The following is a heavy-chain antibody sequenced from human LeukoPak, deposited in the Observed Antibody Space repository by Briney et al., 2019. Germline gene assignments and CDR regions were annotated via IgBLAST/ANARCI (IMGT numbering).Heavy chain of an antibody. CDR3: ARDSRYCSGASCYS. CDR2: IHHPGST. Sequence: SETLSLTCTVSGYSISSGYWGWVRRPPGKGLEWIGSIHHPGSTYYNPSLKSRVTISIDTSKNQFSLKLSSVTAADTAVYYCARDSRYCSGASCYSWGQGTLVTVSS. D-gene: IGHD2-2*01. J-gene: IGHJ4*02. V-gene: IGHV4-38-2*02. CDR1: GYSISSGY.